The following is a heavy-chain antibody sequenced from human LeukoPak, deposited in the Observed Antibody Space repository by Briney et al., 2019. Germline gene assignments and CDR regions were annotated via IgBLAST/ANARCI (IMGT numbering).Heavy chain of an antibody. CDR2: INPNSGGT. CDR1: GYTFTGYY. CDR3: ARLAARDLGVDY. D-gene: IGHD6-6*01. V-gene: IGHV1-2*02. Sequence: ASVKVSCKASGYTFTGYYMHWVRQAPGQGLEWMGWINPNSGGTNYAQKFQGRVTMTTDTSTSTAYMELRSLRSDDTAVYYCARLAARDLGVDYWGQGTLVTASS. J-gene: IGHJ4*02.